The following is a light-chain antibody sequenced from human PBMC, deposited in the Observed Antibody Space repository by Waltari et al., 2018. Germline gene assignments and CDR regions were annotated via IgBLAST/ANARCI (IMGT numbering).Light chain of an antibody. J-gene: IGKJ2*03. CDR1: QSVSNF. CDR3: QQYYETPVS. V-gene: IGKV3-20*01. Sequence: EVVLTHSPGTLSLSPGDRATLSCRASQSVSNFLAWYQQKPGQAPRLLISDASNRATGIPDRISGSWSGTDFTLTISRLEPEDFAVYYCQQYYETPVSFGQGTKMEIK. CDR2: DAS.